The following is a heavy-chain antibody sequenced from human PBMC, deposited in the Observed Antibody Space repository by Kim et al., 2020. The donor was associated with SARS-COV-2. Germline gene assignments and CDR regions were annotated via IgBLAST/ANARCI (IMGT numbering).Heavy chain of an antibody. Sequence: GGSLRLSCAASGFTFSGYGMRWVRQAPGKGLEWVAVIWYDGSNKDYADSVKGRFTISRDNSKNTLYLQMNSLRAEDTAVYYCARGRAGYTYDFDYWGHGT. CDR2: IWYDGSNK. V-gene: IGHV3-33*01. J-gene: IGHJ4*03. CDR1: GFTFSGYG. CDR3: ARGRAGYTYDFDY. D-gene: IGHD5-12*01.